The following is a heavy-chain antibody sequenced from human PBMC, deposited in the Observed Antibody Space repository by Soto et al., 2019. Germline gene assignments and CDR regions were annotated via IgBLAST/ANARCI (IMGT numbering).Heavy chain of an antibody. Sequence: ASVKVSCKASGYTISGYYLHWVRQAPGQGLEWMGWINPNSGGTNYAQKFQARVTMTRDTSISTAYMELSRLRSDDTAVYYCARGRKHVALGRLYSYYYGMVVWGQGTTVTVSS. CDR3: ARGRKHVALGRLYSYYYGMVV. CDR1: GYTISGYY. V-gene: IGHV1-2*02. CDR2: INPNSGGT. D-gene: IGHD1-26*01. J-gene: IGHJ6*01.